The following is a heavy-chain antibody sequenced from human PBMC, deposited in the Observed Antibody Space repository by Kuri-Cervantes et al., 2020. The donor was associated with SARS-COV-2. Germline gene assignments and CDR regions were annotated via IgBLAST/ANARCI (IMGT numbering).Heavy chain of an antibody. V-gene: IGHV3-23*01. CDR2: ITGIVGAT. Sequence: GGSLRLSCAASGFTLTTYAMTWVRQAPGKGLEWVSEITGIVGATRYADSVKGRFTISRDNSKNTVYLQMNNLEVEDTAVYFCATGFTSVWFRPLAYWGQGTLVTVSS. D-gene: IGHD3-10*01. CDR1: GFTLTTYA. CDR3: ATGFTSVWFRPLAY. J-gene: IGHJ4*02.